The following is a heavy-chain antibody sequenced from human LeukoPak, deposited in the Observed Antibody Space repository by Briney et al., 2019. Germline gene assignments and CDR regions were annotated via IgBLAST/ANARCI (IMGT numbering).Heavy chain of an antibody. V-gene: IGHV4-34*01. J-gene: IGHJ5*02. Sequence: SETLSLTCAVYGGSFSGYYWSWIRQPPGKGLEWIGEINYSGSTNYNPSLKSRVTISVNTSKNQFSLKLSSVTAADTAVYYCAREGNYGDYVPNWFDPWGQGTLVTVSS. CDR1: GGSFSGYY. CDR2: INYSGST. CDR3: AREGNYGDYVPNWFDP. D-gene: IGHD4-17*01.